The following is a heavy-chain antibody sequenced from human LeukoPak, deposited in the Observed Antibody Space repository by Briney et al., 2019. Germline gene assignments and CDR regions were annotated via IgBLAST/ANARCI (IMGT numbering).Heavy chain of an antibody. CDR2: INCNGGST. D-gene: IGHD5-24*01. J-gene: IGHJ4*02. CDR1: GFTFDDYG. Sequence: PGGSLRLSCAASGFTFDDYGMSWVRQAPGKGLEWVSGINCNGGSTGYADSVKGRFTISRDNAKNSLYLQMNSLRAEDTAVYYCARVGEKAFHLWPEIDYWGQGTLVTVSS. V-gene: IGHV3-20*04. CDR3: ARVGEKAFHLWPEIDY.